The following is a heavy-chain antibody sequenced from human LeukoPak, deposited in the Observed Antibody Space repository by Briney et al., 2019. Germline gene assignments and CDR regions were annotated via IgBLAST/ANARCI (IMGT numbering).Heavy chain of an antibody. CDR3: ARDRVGATTNFDY. CDR2: ISGSGGST. CDR1: GFTFSSYA. J-gene: IGHJ4*02. V-gene: IGHV3-23*01. Sequence: GGSLRLSCAASGFTFSSYAMHWVRQAPGKGLEWVSAISGSGGSTYYADSVKGRFTISRDNSKNTLYLQMNSLRAEDTAVYYCARDRVGATTNFDYWGQGTLVTVSS. D-gene: IGHD1-26*01.